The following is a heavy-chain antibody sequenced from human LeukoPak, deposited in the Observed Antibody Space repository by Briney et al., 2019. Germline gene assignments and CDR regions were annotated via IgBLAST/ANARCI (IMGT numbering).Heavy chain of an antibody. V-gene: IGHV3-23*01. J-gene: IGHJ6*03. CDR1: GFTFSDYA. D-gene: IGHD7-27*01. CDR3: AKAPATGEGYYFYYMDV. Sequence: PGGSLRLSCAASGFASGFTFSDYAVSWVRQAPGKGPEWVASVNGHGATTYYADSVRGRFTISRDNSKNTLYLQMISLGADDTAVYFCAKAPATGEGYYFYYMDVWGKGTTVTVSS. CDR2: VNGHGATT.